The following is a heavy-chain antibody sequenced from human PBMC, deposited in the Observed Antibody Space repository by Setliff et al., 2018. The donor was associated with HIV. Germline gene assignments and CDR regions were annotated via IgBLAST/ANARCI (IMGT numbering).Heavy chain of an antibody. J-gene: IGHJ6*02. CDR1: GGSISSGDYY. Sequence: SETLSLTCTVSGGSISSGDYYWSWIRQPPGKGLEWIGNIYDSESTYYNPSLKSRVTISVDTSKNQFSLKLSSVTAADTAVYYCARGPAYYDYVWGSYRQRRDYGMDVWGQGTTVTVSS. CDR3: ARGPAYYDYVWGSYRQRRDYGMDV. D-gene: IGHD3-16*02. V-gene: IGHV4-30-4*08. CDR2: IYDSEST.